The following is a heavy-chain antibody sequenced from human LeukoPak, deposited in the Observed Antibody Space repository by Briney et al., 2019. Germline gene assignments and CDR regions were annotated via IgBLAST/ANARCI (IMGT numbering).Heavy chain of an antibody. CDR2: VYNSGST. CDR1: GGSISIYY. V-gene: IGHV4-59*12. J-gene: IGHJ6*02. CDR3: ARGRVSVTGYYFAMDV. D-gene: IGHD2-21*02. Sequence: AETLSLTCTVSGGSISIYYWSWIRQPPGKGLEWIGYVYNSGSTDYNPSLKSRVTISADTSKNQFSLKLSSVTAADTAVYYCARGRVSVTGYYFAMDVWGQGTTVTVSS.